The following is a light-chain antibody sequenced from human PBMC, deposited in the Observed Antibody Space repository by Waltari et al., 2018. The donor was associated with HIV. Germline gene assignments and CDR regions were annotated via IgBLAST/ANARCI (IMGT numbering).Light chain of an antibody. J-gene: IGLJ2*01. V-gene: IGLV3-25*03. CDR1: AFPSRY. CDR2: QDH. CDR3: QTTDTNGVVV. Sequence: SSALTQTPSVSVSPGQTATITCSGEAFPSRYAHWYHQRAGQAPFLVISQDHKRPSGVPDRFSGSRSGTVLTLTISGVQTEDEGDYYCQTTDTNGVVVFGGGTKVTVL.